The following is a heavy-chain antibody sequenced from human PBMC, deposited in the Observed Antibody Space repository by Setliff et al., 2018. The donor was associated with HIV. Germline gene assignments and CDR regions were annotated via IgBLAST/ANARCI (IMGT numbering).Heavy chain of an antibody. V-gene: IGHV1-2*02. CDR2: INCNSGGT. CDR3: ARDDHGDYLHYFDS. CDR1: GYTFTGSF. J-gene: IGHJ4*02. Sequence: ASVKVSCKSSGYTFTGSFMHWVRQAPGQGLEWMGWINCNSGGTYYAQNFQGRVTMTRDTSINTAYMELSRLRSDDTAVYYCARDDHGDYLHYFDSWGQGTLVTVSS. D-gene: IGHD4-17*01.